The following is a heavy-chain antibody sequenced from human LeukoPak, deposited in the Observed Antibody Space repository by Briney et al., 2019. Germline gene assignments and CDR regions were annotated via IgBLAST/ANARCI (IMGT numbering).Heavy chain of an antibody. V-gene: IGHV1-24*01. Sequence: AASVKVSCKVSGYTLTDLSMHWVRQAHGKGLEWMGGFDPEDGETIYAQKFQGRVTMTEDTSTDTAYMEQSSLRSEDTPVYYCATGVVVPAPFDYWGQGTLVTVSS. CDR3: ATGVVVPAPFDY. J-gene: IGHJ4*02. CDR2: FDPEDGET. CDR1: GYTLTDLS. D-gene: IGHD2-2*01.